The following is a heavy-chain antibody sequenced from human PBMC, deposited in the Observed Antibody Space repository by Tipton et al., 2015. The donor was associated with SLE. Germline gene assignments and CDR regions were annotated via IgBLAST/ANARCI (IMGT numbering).Heavy chain of an antibody. D-gene: IGHD2-2*01. Sequence: GSLRLSCAASGFTFSDYSMSWIRQAPGKGLEWVSDISSSGSTIYYADSVKGRFTISRDNAKNSLYLQMSGLRAEDTAVYYCARDPALGYCSSTSCSGFDDWGQGTLVTVSS. CDR2: ISSSGSTI. J-gene: IGHJ4*02. V-gene: IGHV3-11*04. CDR3: ARDPALGYCSSTSCSGFDD. CDR1: GFTFSDYS.